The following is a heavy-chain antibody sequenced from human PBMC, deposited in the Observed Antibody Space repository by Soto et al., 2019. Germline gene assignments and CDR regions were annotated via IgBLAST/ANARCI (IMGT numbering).Heavy chain of an antibody. J-gene: IGHJ4*02. CDR1: GGSFSGYY. CDR3: ASARRDYDILTGYYLLFDY. D-gene: IGHD3-9*01. Sequence: QVQLQQWGAGLLKPSETLSLTCAVYGGSFSGYYWSWIRQPPGKGLELIGEIHPSGSTNYNPSLKSRATISVDTSKNYCALKLRSVPAAYTAVYYCASARRDYDILTGYYLLFDYWGQGTLVTVSS. CDR2: IHPSGST. V-gene: IGHV4-34*01.